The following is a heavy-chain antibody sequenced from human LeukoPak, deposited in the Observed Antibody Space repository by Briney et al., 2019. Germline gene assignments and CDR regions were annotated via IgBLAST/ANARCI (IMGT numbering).Heavy chain of an antibody. J-gene: IGHJ6*02. Sequence: GGSLRLSCAASGFTFSDYYMSWIRQAPGKGLEWVSYISSSSSYTNYADSVKGRFTISRDNAKNSLYLQMNSLRAEDTAVYYCARAPHYSNYGPYYYGIDVWGQGTTVTVSS. CDR2: ISSSSSYT. CDR3: ARAPHYSNYGPYYYGIDV. D-gene: IGHD4-11*01. V-gene: IGHV3-11*06. CDR1: GFTFSDYY.